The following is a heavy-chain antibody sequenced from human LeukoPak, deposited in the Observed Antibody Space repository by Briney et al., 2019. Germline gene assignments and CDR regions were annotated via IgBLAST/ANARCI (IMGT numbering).Heavy chain of an antibody. D-gene: IGHD5-12*01. CDR1: GFTFTNHE. Sequence: PGGSLRLSCVASGFTFTNHEMNWVRQAPGKGPEWVSYITTSGSTIYYADSVKGRFTISRDNAKNSLYLQMNSLRAEDTAVYYCVRDRDIAYLRADFWGQGTLVTVSS. J-gene: IGHJ4*02. CDR3: VRDRDIAYLRADF. CDR2: ITTSGSTI. V-gene: IGHV3-48*03.